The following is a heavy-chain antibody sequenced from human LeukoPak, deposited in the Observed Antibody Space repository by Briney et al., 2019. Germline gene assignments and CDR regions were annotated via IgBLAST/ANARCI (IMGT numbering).Heavy chain of an antibody. D-gene: IGHD7-27*01. J-gene: IGHJ4*02. V-gene: IGHV1-2*06. CDR2: INPNSGGT. Sequence: ASVKVSCKASGYTFTYYYMHWVRQAPGQGLEWMGRINPNSGGTNYAQKFQGRVTMTRDTSISIGYMELSRLKSDDTAIYYCTADKKLGDFDYWGQGTLVTVSS. CDR1: GYTFTYYY. CDR3: TADKKLGDFDY.